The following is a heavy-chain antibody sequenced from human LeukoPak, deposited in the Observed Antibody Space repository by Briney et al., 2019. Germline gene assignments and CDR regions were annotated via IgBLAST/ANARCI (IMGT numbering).Heavy chain of an antibody. CDR2: IYYSGST. Sequence: SETLSLTCTVSGGSISSYYWSWIRQPPGKGLEWIGYIYYSGSTNYNPSLKSRVTISVDTSKNQFSLKLSSVTVADTAVYYCARGHSGWYRWFDPWGQGTLVTVSS. D-gene: IGHD6-19*01. V-gene: IGHV4-59*01. J-gene: IGHJ5*02. CDR3: ARGHSGWYRWFDP. CDR1: GGSISSYY.